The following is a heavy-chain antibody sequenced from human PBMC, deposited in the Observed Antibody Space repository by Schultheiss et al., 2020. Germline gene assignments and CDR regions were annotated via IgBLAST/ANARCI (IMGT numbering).Heavy chain of an antibody. CDR2: IYYSGST. CDR3: ARVGYCSSTSCYGPHYYYGMDV. V-gene: IGHV4-61*05. Sequence: SETLSLTCTVSGGSISSSSYYWSWIRQPPGKGLEWIGYIYYSGSTNYNPSLKSRVTISVDTSKNQFSLKLSSVTAADTAVYYCARVGYCSSTSCYGPHYYYGMDVWGQGTLVTVSS. J-gene: IGHJ6*02. D-gene: IGHD2-2*01. CDR1: GGSISSSSYY.